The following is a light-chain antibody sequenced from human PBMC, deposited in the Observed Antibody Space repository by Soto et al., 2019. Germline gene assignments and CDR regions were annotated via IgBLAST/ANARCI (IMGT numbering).Light chain of an antibody. J-gene: IGKJ1*01. Sequence: DIVMTQSPLSLPVTPGEPASISCRSSQSLLHSDGYNYLDWYLQKPGQSPQLLIYLGSNRASGVPDRFSGRGSGTDFTLKISRVEAEDVGVYYCMQALQSRTFGQGTKVKIK. CDR1: QSLLHSDGYNY. CDR3: MQALQSRT. V-gene: IGKV2-28*01. CDR2: LGS.